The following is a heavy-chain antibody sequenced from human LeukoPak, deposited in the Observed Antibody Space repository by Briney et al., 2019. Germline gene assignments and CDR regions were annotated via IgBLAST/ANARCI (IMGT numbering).Heavy chain of an antibody. CDR1: GFTFSSYS. CDR3: ARDQRRDTGT. CDR2: ISSSSNYI. D-gene: IGHD5-18*01. J-gene: IGHJ3*01. Sequence: PGGSLRLSCSASGFTFSSYSMNWVRQAPGKGLEWVSSISSSSNYIYYADSVKGRFTISRDHAKNSLYLQMNSLRAEDTAVYYCARDQRRDTGTWGQGTMVTVS. V-gene: IGHV3-21*01.